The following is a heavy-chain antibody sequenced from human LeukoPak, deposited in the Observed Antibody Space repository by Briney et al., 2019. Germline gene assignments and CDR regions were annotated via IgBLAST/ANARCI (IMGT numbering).Heavy chain of an antibody. V-gene: IGHV3-33*08. D-gene: IGHD6-19*01. CDR3: ARTREQWQVLDY. CDR1: GFTFSSYG. J-gene: IGHJ4*02. CDR2: IRYDGSNK. Sequence: QPGRSLRLSCAASGFTFSSYGMHRVRQAPGKGLEWVAFIRYDGSNKYYADSVRGRFTISRDNSKNMVYLHMNSLRVEDTAVYYCARTREQWQVLDYWGQGTLVTVSS.